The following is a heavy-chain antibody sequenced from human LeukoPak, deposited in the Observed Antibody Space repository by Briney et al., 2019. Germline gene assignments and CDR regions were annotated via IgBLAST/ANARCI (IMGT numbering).Heavy chain of an antibody. CDR2: INPNSGGT. J-gene: IGHJ4*02. V-gene: IGHV1-2*02. CDR3: AKDSRGRSSTSPDYFDY. D-gene: IGHD2-2*01. Sequence: ASVKVSCKASGYTFTGYYMHWVRQAPGQGLEWMGWINPNSGGTNYAQKFQGRVTMTRDTSISTAYMELSRLRSDDTAVYYCAKDSRGRSSTSPDYFDYWGQGTLVTVSS. CDR1: GYTFTGYY.